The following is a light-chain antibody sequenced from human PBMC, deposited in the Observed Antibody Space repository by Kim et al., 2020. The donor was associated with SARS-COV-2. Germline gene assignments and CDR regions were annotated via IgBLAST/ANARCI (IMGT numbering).Light chain of an antibody. V-gene: IGKV1-27*01. CDR3: QKCDSAPWT. CDR1: QDISNY. J-gene: IGKJ1*01. CDR2: AAS. Sequence: DRGTITCRESQDISNYLAWLQLKPGKAPKLLIYAASALQPGVPSRFSGSGSGTDFTLTVTSLQPEDVATYYCQKCDSAPWTFGQGTKVDIK.